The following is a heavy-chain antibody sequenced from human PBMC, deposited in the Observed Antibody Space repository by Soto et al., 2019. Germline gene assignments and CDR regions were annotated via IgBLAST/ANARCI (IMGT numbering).Heavy chain of an antibody. CDR1: GYSFTSYW. CDR3: AKDCGYSYGYDAFDI. CDR2: IYPGDSDT. Sequence: GESLKISCKGSGYSFTSYWIGWVRQMPGKGLECMGIIYPGDSDTRYSPSFQGQVTISADKSISTAYLQMNSLKTEDTAVYYCAKDCGYSYGYDAFDIWGQGTMVTVS. J-gene: IGHJ3*02. D-gene: IGHD5-18*01. V-gene: IGHV5-51*01.